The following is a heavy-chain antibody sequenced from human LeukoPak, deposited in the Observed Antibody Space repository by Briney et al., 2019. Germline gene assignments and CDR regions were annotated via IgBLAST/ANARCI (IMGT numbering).Heavy chain of an antibody. CDR1: GFTFSNYA. V-gene: IGHV3-23*01. CDR3: AKGHQLVQLYFDY. CDR2: ITGTGGST. J-gene: IGHJ4*02. Sequence: GGSLRLSCAASGFTFSNYAMGWVRQAPGKGLEWVSLITGTGGSTYHPDSVKGRFTISRDNSKSTLYLRMSSPRADDTAVYYCAKGHQLVQLYFDYWGQGTLVTVSS. D-gene: IGHD1-1*01.